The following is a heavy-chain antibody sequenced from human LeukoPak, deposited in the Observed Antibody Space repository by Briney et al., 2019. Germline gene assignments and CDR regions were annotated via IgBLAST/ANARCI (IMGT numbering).Heavy chain of an antibody. CDR3: ARGSPPRRNYDSRGYYSYYFDY. CDR1: GFTFSDYY. Sequence: GGSLRLSCAASGFTFSDYYMSWIRQAPGKGLEWVSYISSSGSTIYYADSVKGRFTISRDNAKNSLYLQMNSLRAEDTAVYYCARGSPPRRNYDSRGYYSYYFDYWGQGTLVTVSS. J-gene: IGHJ4*02. V-gene: IGHV3-11*01. D-gene: IGHD3-22*01. CDR2: ISSSGSTI.